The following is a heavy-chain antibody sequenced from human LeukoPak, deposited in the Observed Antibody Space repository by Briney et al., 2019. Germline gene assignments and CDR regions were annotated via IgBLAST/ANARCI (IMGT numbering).Heavy chain of an antibody. Sequence: PSETLSLTCSISSGSITTYYWSWIRQPPGKGLEWIGYIYYSGSTTYNPSLKSRLSMSADTSKNQFSLQLTSVTVADTAVYYCASHIDQNWFDSWGQGTLVTVSS. CDR1: SGSITTYY. V-gene: IGHV4-59*08. CDR3: ASHIDQNWFDS. J-gene: IGHJ5*01. D-gene: IGHD1-26*01. CDR2: IYYSGST.